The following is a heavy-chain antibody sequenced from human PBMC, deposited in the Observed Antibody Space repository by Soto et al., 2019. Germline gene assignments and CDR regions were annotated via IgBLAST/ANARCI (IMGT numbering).Heavy chain of an antibody. CDR2: IYYSGST. CDR1: GGSISSGGYY. D-gene: IGHD3-22*01. CDR3: ARDDSRRGFDY. J-gene: IGHJ4*02. V-gene: IGHV4-31*03. Sequence: QVQLQESGPGLVKPSQTLSLTCTVSGGSISSGGYYWSWIRQHPGKGMEWIGYIYYSGSTYYNPSLKSRVTISVDTSKNQFSLELSSVTAADTAVYYCARDDSRRGFDYWGQGTLVTVSS.